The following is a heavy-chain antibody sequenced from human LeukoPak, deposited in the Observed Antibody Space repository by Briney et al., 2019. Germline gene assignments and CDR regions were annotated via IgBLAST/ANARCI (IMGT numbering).Heavy chain of an antibody. CDR1: GGTFSSYT. V-gene: IGHV1-69*02. D-gene: IGHD3-22*01. Sequence: SVTVSCKSSGGTFSSYTINWLRQAPGQELEWMGRIIPILGIANYAQKFQGRVAITADKSTSTAYMELSSLRSEDTAVYYCASDPNYDSSGYMDHYFDYWGQGTLVTVSS. J-gene: IGHJ4*02. CDR3: ASDPNYDSSGYMDHYFDY. CDR2: IIPILGIA.